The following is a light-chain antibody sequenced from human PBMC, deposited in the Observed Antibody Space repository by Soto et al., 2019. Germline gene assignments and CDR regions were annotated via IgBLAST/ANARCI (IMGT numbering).Light chain of an antibody. CDR3: QQYNSYSGT. CDR1: QSINSW. J-gene: IGKJ1*01. Sequence: DIQMTQSPSTMSASVGDRVTITCRARQSINSWLAWYQQKPGKAPKLLIYDASSLESVVPSRFSGSGSGTEFTLTISSLQPDDFATHYFQQYNSYSGTFGQGTKVEIK. CDR2: DAS. V-gene: IGKV1-5*01.